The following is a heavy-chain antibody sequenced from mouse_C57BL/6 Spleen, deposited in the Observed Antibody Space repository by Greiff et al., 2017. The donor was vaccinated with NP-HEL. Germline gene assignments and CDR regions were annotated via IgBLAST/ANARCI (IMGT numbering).Heavy chain of an antibody. J-gene: IGHJ4*01. Sequence: QVQLKQPGAELVRPGSSVKLSCKASGYTFTSYWMHWVKQRPIQGLEWIGNIDPSDSETHSNQKFKDKATLTVDKSSSTAYMQISSLTSEDSAVYYCARYDYYGSPYYAMDYWGQGTSVTVSS. V-gene: IGHV1-52*01. CDR3: ARYDYYGSPYYAMDY. D-gene: IGHD1-1*01. CDR1: GYTFTSYW. CDR2: IDPSDSET.